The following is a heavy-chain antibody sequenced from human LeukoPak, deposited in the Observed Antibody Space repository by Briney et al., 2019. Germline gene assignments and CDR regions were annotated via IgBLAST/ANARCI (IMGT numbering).Heavy chain of an antibody. D-gene: IGHD1-26*01. CDR3: ARNSGSYSAEDAFDI. V-gene: IGHV3-21*01. CDR1: GFTFSSYS. CDR2: ISSSSSYI. Sequence: GGSLRLSCAASGFTFSSYSMNWVRQAPGKGLEWVSSISSSSSYIYYADSVKGRFTISGDNAKNSLYLQMNSLRAEDTAVYYCARNSGSYSAEDAFDIWGQGTMVTVSS. J-gene: IGHJ3*02.